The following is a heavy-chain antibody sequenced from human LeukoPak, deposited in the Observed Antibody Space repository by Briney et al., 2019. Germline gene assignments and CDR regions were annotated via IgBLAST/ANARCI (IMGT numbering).Heavy chain of an antibody. Sequence: PGGSLRLSCAASGFTFSSNAMSWVRQVPGKGLEWISAISGSGGDTYYADSVKGRFTISRGNSKSTLYLQMNSLRAEDTALYYCAKDLGGEGGSGFPGYWGQGTLVTVSS. CDR3: AKDLGGEGGSGFPGY. V-gene: IGHV3-23*01. CDR2: ISGSGGDT. J-gene: IGHJ4*02. CDR1: GFTFSSNA. D-gene: IGHD3-10*01.